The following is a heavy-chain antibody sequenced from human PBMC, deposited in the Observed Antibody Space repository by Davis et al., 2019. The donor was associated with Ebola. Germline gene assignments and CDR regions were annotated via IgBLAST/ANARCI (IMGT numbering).Heavy chain of an antibody. J-gene: IGHJ4*02. CDR1: GFTFDDYG. CDR3: ARVNVVAAGSFDF. CDR2: ISWNGGSK. D-gene: IGHD6-13*01. Sequence: GGSLRLSCVASGFTFDDYGMHWVRQTPGKGLEWVSGISWNGGSKDYADSVKGRFTISRDNAKNSLYLQMNSPTPEDTAFYYCARVNVVAAGSFDFWGQGTRVTVSA. V-gene: IGHV3-9*01.